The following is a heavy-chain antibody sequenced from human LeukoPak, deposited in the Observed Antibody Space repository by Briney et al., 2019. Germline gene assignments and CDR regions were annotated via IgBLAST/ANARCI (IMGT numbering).Heavy chain of an antibody. CDR3: ARGYCSSTTCYYYYYMDV. J-gene: IGHJ6*03. Sequence: GASVKVSCKASGYTFTSYGISWVRQAPAQGLEWMGWISAYNGNTNYAQKLQGRVTMTTDTSTSTAYMELRSLRSDDTAVYYCARGYCSSTTCYYYYYMDVWGKGTTVTVSS. CDR1: GYTFTSYG. CDR2: ISAYNGNT. D-gene: IGHD2-2*01. V-gene: IGHV1-18*01.